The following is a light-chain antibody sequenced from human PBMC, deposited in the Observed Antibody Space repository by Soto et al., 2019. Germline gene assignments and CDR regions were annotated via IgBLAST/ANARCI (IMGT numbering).Light chain of an antibody. Sequence: EIVLTQSPNPLSLSPGETATLSCRASQSVSGYIGWYQQKPGQAPRLLVYADSNRATGIPARFSGSGSGTDFTLTISSLEPEDFLVYYCQQRYNWPITFGQGTRLEIK. CDR2: ADS. CDR1: QSVSGY. J-gene: IGKJ5*01. CDR3: QQRYNWPIT. V-gene: IGKV3-11*01.